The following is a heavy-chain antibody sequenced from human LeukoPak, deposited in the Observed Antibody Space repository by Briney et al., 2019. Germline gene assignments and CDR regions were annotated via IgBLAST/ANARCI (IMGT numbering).Heavy chain of an antibody. CDR1: GFTFNIYA. CDR3: ASGSTGDLGLDY. V-gene: IGHV3-23*03. D-gene: IGHD7-27*01. Sequence: GGSLRLSCAASGFTFNIYAMNWVRQAPGKGLEWVSVLYNGGSGATYLADSVKGRFSVSRDSSNNTVHLHLNSLTIEDTAVYYCASGSTGDLGLDYWGQGTLVTVSS. J-gene: IGHJ4*02. CDR2: LYNGGSGAT.